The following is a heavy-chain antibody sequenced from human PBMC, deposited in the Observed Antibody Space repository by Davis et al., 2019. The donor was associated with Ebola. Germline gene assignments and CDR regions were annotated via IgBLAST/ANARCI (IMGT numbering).Heavy chain of an antibody. Sequence: ASVTVSCKASGYTFTSYAMHWVRQAPGQRLEWMGWINAGNGNTKYSQKFQGRVTITRDTSASTAYMELSSLRSEDTAVYYCAREDSSGWYGGGYFDYWGQGTLVTVSS. V-gene: IGHV1-3*01. CDR2: INAGNGNT. CDR3: AREDSSGWYGGGYFDY. J-gene: IGHJ4*02. D-gene: IGHD6-19*01. CDR1: GYTFTSYA.